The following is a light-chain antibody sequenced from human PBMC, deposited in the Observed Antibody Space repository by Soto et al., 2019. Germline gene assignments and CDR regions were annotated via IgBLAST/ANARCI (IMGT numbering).Light chain of an antibody. Sequence: EIVMTQSRATLSVSPGGRATLSCRASQSISDTLAWYQQKPGQAPRLLIYGASTRATGIPARFSGSGSGTEFTLIISSLQSEDSAVYYCQQYNSWLWTFGQGTKVDIK. V-gene: IGKV3-15*01. CDR3: QQYNSWLWT. CDR2: GAS. J-gene: IGKJ1*01. CDR1: QSISDT.